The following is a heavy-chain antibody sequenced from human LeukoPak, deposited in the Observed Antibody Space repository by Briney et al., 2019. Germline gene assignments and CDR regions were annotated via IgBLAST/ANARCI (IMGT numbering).Heavy chain of an antibody. Sequence: PSETLSLTCTVSGGSISSYYWSWIRQPPGKGLEWIGYIYYSRSTNYNPSLKSRVTISVDTSKNQFSLKLSSVTAADTAVYYCARLRYSYVLYYFDYWGQGTLVTVSS. CDR2: IYYSRST. V-gene: IGHV4-59*01. CDR3: ARLRYSYVLYYFDY. J-gene: IGHJ4*02. CDR1: GGSISSYY. D-gene: IGHD5-18*01.